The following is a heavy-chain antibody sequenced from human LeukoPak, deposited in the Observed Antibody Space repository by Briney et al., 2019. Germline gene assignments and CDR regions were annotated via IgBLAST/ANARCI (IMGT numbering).Heavy chain of an antibody. Sequence: GGSLRLSCEASGLTFSSYSMTWVRQAPGKGLEWVSSISSSSSYIYYADSVKGRFTISRDNAKNSLYLQMNSLRAEDTAVYYCARGLYDSSGYYRYYYYMDVWGKGTTVTVSS. V-gene: IGHV3-21*01. CDR1: GLTFSSYS. J-gene: IGHJ6*03. CDR2: ISSSSSYI. D-gene: IGHD3-22*01. CDR3: ARGLYDSSGYYRYYYYMDV.